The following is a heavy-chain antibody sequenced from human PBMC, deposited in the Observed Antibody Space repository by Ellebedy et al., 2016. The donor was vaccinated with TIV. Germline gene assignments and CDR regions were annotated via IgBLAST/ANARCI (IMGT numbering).Heavy chain of an antibody. CDR1: GFIFSSYY. Sequence: PGGSLRLSCVASGFIFSSYYMTWVRQAPGKGLEWISYISGSGGMMDHADSVKGRFTISRDNAKNSLYLQLSSLRAEETAVYYWARRSRGPSYYFDYWGQGALVTVSS. V-gene: IGHV3-48*03. CDR3: ARRSRGPSYYFDY. D-gene: IGHD3-10*01. J-gene: IGHJ4*02. CDR2: ISGSGGMM.